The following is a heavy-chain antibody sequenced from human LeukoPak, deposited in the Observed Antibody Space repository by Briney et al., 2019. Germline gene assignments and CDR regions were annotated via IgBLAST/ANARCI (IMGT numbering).Heavy chain of an antibody. D-gene: IGHD2-15*01. CDR3: ARNIPGYCSGGNCYGFDN. J-gene: IGHJ4*02. Sequence: SGTLSLTCAVSGGSISSSNWWSWVRQPPGKGLEWIGEIYHSGSTNYNPSLKSRVTISVDKSKNQFSLKLSSVTAADTAVYYCARNIPGYCSGGNCYGFDNWGQGTLVTVSS. CDR1: GGSISSSNW. V-gene: IGHV4-4*02. CDR2: IYHSGST.